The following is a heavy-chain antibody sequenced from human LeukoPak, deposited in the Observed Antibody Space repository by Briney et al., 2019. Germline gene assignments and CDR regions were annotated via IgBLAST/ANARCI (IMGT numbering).Heavy chain of an antibody. D-gene: IGHD3-22*01. Sequence: SETLSLTCTVSGGSISSYYWNWIRQPPGKGLEWIGYIHYRGSTNYIPSLKSRVTISIDTSKKQFSLKLSSVTAADTAVYYCARGRRYDSSGYYSMSAFDIWGQGTMVTVSS. CDR3: ARGRRYDSSGYYSMSAFDI. CDR2: IHYRGST. V-gene: IGHV4-59*08. CDR1: GGSISSYY. J-gene: IGHJ3*02.